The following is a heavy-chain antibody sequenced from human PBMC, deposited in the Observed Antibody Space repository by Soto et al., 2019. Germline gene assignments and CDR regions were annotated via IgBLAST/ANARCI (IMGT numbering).Heavy chain of an antibody. Sequence: QLQLQESGPGLVKPSETLSLTCTVSGGSISSSSYYWGWIRQPPGKGLEWIGSIYYSGSTYYNPSLKRRVTISVDTSKNQFSLKLSSVTATDTAVYYCATLWDLAVRGPFDYWGQGTLVTVSS. V-gene: IGHV4-39*01. CDR2: IYYSGST. CDR3: ATLWDLAVRGPFDY. D-gene: IGHD3-10*01. CDR1: GGSISSSSYY. J-gene: IGHJ4*02.